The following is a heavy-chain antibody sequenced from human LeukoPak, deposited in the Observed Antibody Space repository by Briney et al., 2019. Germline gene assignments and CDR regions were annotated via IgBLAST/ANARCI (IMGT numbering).Heavy chain of an antibody. V-gene: IGHV1-24*01. CDR3: ATTSVAGLIVAVNDAFDI. D-gene: IGHD3-22*01. J-gene: IGHJ3*02. Sequence: ASVKVSCKVSGYTLTELSMHWVRQAPGKGLEWMGGFDPEDGETIYAQKFQGRVTMTEDTSTDTAYMELSSLRSEDTAVYYCATTSVAGLIVAVNDAFDIWGQGTMVTVSS. CDR1: GYTLTELS. CDR2: FDPEDGET.